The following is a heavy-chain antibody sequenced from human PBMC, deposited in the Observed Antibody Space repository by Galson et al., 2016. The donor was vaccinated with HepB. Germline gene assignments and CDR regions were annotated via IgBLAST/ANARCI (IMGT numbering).Heavy chain of an antibody. CDR3: ANVFWSDSSEGPLRH. V-gene: IGHV3-23*01. D-gene: IGHD3-3*01. J-gene: IGHJ1*01. CDR1: GIRFSNYA. Sequence: SLRLSCAASGIRFSNYAMSWVRQAPGKGLEGVSVISGTGGSTYYADSVKGRFTISRDNSKDTLYLQMNSLRPDDTAVYSCANVFWSDSSEGPLRHWGQGTLVSVSP. CDR2: ISGTGGST.